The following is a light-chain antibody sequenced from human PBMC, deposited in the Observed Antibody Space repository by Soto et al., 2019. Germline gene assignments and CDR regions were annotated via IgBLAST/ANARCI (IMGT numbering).Light chain of an antibody. CDR2: SVS. V-gene: IGKV3-15*01. CDR3: QQGHNWPLT. CDR1: QSISTE. J-gene: IGKJ2*01. Sequence: EIAMTQSPATLSGSPGERATLSCRASQSISTELAWYQKIPGQPPRLLIYSVSTKATGVPARFTGSGSSSEFTLTISWLQSEDFASDYCQQGHNWPLTFDQGTRLEI.